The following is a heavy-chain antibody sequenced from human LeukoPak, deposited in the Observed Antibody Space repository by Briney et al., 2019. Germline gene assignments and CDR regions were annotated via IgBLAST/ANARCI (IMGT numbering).Heavy chain of an antibody. CDR1: GGSISSGGYY. D-gene: IGHD3-10*01. J-gene: IGHJ3*02. Sequence: SQTLSLTCTVSGGSISSGGYYWSWIRQPPGKGLEWIGYIYHSGSTYYNPSLKSRVTISVDRSKNQFSLKLSSVTAADTAVYYCARVVGGSEASDSWGQGTMVTVSS. CDR3: ARVVGGSEASDS. V-gene: IGHV4-30-2*01. CDR2: IYHSGST.